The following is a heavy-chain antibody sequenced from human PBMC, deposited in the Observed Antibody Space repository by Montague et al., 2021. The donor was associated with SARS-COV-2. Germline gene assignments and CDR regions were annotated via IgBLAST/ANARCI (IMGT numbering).Heavy chain of an antibody. Sequence: SETLSLTCAVSGDSISTDHRRSWERLPSGQRPGWVGECYHLGGNKYKPSLKSRVSMSVDKSWNQFSLRLTSVTAADTAIYYWSRKGSGRSDLAYWGQGTLVTVSS. CDR2: CYHLGGN. CDR1: GDSISTDHR. V-gene: IGHV4-4*02. CDR3: SRKGSGRSDLAY. D-gene: IGHD1-26*01. J-gene: IGHJ4*02.